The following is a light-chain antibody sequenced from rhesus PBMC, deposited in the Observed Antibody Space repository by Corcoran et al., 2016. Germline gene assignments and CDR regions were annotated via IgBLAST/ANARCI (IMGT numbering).Light chain of an antibody. J-gene: IGLJ1*01. Sequence: SYEVTQPPSVSVSPGQTARITCGGDNIGSEVVSWFQQKPPQAPVLVIYNDRERPSGIPEGFSGSKSGNTATLSISGVEAGDEADYYCQVWDINSGHYMFGSGTRLTVL. CDR3: QVWDINSGHYM. V-gene: IGLV3-44*01. CDR1: NIGSEV. CDR2: NDR.